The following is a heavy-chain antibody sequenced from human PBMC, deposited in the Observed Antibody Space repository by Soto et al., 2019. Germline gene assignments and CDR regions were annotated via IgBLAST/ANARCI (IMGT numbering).Heavy chain of an antibody. CDR3: ARGGRAIVATRRATSGRYYYYGMDV. CDR1: GGTFSSYA. V-gene: IGHV1-69*13. J-gene: IGHJ6*02. Sequence: SVKVSCKASGGTFSSYAISWVRQAPGQGLEWMGGIIPIFGTANYAQKFQGRVTITADESTSTAYMELSGLRSEDTAVYYCARGGRAIVATRRATSGRYYYYGMDVWGQGTTVTVSS. D-gene: IGHD5-12*01. CDR2: IIPIFGTA.